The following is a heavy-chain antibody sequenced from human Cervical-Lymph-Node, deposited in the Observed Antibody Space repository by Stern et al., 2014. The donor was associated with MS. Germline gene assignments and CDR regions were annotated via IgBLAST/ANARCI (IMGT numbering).Heavy chain of an antibody. CDR1: GYTFTTYA. CDR3: ARDYSSGWYKHLDY. CDR2: INAGNGNT. Sequence: QVQLVQSGAEVKKPGASVKVSCKASGYTFTTYAMHWVRQAPGQRLEWMGLINAGNGNTKYSQKFQGRVTITRDTSASTAYMELSSLRSEDTAVDYCARDYSSGWYKHLDYWGQGTLVTVSS. V-gene: IGHV1-3*01. D-gene: IGHD6-19*01. J-gene: IGHJ4*02.